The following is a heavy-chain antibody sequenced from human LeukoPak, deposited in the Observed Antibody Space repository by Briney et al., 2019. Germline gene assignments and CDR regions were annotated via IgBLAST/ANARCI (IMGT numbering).Heavy chain of an antibody. CDR2: INHSGST. J-gene: IGHJ4*02. Sequence: SETLSLTCAVYGGSFSSYYWSWIRQPPGKGLEWIGEINHSGSTNYNPSLKSRVTISVDTSKNQFSLKLSSVTAADTAVYYCAGGRSIAAAGICDWGQGTLVTVSS. V-gene: IGHV4-34*01. CDR1: GGSFSSYY. CDR3: AGGRSIAAAGICD. D-gene: IGHD6-13*01.